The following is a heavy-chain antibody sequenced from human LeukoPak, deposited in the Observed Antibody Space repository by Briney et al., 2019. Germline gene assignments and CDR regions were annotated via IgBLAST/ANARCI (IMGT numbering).Heavy chain of an antibody. V-gene: IGHV4-39*01. CDR3: ARHASVDGNWPRPLDY. D-gene: IGHD6-19*01. CDR1: GGFISRSPYY. CDR2: IYYSRSI. J-gene: IGHJ4*02. Sequence: SETLSLTYTVSGGFISRSPYYWGWIRQLPGKGLEWIGNIYYSRSICYIRSLKTQVTICVDPPHNQFALKLTAVTPPDRPFYHCARHASVDGNWPRPLDYWGQGSLVTVSS.